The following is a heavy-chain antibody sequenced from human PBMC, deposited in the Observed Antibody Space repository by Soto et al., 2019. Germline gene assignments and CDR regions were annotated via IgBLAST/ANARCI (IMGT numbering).Heavy chain of an antibody. CDR2: IKSKADGGTR. CDR3: TTDGDCTNGVCPNYFLCYGAV. J-gene: IGHJ6*04. CDR1: GFTFTKAW. Sequence: EVQLAESGGGLVKPGGSLRLSCAASGFTFTKAWMSWVRQAPGKGLEWVGGIKSKADGGTRDYGAPVKGTVIISRADSKTTLFLQVNRLRSEDTAVYFCTTDGDCTNGVCPNYFLCYGAVGGEWTAVTVST. D-gene: IGHD2-8*01. V-gene: IGHV3-15*01.